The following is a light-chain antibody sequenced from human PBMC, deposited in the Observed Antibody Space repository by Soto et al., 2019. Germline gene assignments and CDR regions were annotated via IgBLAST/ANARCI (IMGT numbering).Light chain of an antibody. Sequence: DIVMTQSPLSLPVTPGEPASISCRSSQSLLYSNGNNYLDWYVQKPGHSPQLLIYLASSRDSGVPDRFSGSGSGTDFTLKISRVEADDVGVYYCMQPLQTPYTFGQGTKLEIK. J-gene: IGKJ2*01. CDR2: LAS. CDR1: QSLLYSNGNNY. V-gene: IGKV2-28*01. CDR3: MQPLQTPYT.